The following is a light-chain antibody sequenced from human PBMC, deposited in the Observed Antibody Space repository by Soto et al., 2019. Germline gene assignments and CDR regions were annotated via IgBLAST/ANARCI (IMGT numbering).Light chain of an antibody. Sequence: DIQMTQSPSTLSASVGDRVTITCRASQNIRKGMAWFQQRPGKAPRLLIYEASTLESGVPTRFSGSGFGTEFTLTINSLQPYEIATYYCQRYTPSSWTFDQGTNVEIK. CDR1: QNIRKG. CDR3: QRYTPSSWT. CDR2: EAS. J-gene: IGKJ1*01. V-gene: IGKV1-5*03.